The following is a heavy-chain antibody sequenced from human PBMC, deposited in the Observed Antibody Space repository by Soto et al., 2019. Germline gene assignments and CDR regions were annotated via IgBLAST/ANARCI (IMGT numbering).Heavy chain of an antibody. CDR2: IYYSGST. CDR3: ARHPAGRRGRVYYYYYYMDV. CDR1: GDSISSSSYY. Sequence: SETLSLTCTVSGDSISSSSYYWGWIRQPPGKGLEWIGSIYYSGSTYYNPSLKSRVTISVDTSKNQFSLKLSSVTAADTAVYYCARHPAGRRGRVYYYYYYMDVWGKGTTVTVSS. D-gene: IGHD3-10*01. J-gene: IGHJ6*03. V-gene: IGHV4-39*01.